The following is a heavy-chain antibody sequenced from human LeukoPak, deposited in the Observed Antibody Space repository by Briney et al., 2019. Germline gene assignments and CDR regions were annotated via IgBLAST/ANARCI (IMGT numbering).Heavy chain of an antibody. CDR3: ARVGPLAVAGHNWFDP. Sequence: ASVKVSCKASGYTFTSYYMHWVRQAPGQGLEWMGIINPSGGSTSYAQKFQGRVTMTRDTSTSTAYMELRSLRSDDTAVYYCARVGPLAVAGHNWFDPWGQGTLVTVSS. J-gene: IGHJ5*02. V-gene: IGHV1-46*01. CDR2: INPSGGST. D-gene: IGHD6-19*01. CDR1: GYTFTSYY.